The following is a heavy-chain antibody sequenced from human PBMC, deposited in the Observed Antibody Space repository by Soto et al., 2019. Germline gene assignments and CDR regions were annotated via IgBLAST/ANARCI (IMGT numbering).Heavy chain of an antibody. CDR3: AKERYNWNDFDY. J-gene: IGHJ4*02. CDR1: GDSISSNGYY. CDR2: IHYSGST. D-gene: IGHD1-20*01. Sequence: SETLSLTCTVSGDSISSNGYYWSWIRQHPGKGLEWIGYIHYSGSTYYNPSLKSRVTISLDTSKKQFSLKLSSVTAADTAVYYCAKERYNWNDFDYWGQGTLVT. V-gene: IGHV4-31*03.